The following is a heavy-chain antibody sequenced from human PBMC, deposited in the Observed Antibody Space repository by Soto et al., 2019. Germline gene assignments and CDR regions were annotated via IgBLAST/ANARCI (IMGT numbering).Heavy chain of an antibody. D-gene: IGHD1-26*01. CDR1: GFTFSSYA. J-gene: IGHJ4*02. CDR3: ARGGHSRGSKPDY. CDR2: ISYDGSNK. Sequence: QVQLVESGGGVVQPGRSLRLSCAASGFTFSSYAMHWVRQAPGKGLEWVAVISYDGSNKYYADSVKGRFTISRDNSKNTLYLQMNSLRAEDTAVYYCARGGHSRGSKPDYWGQGTLVTVSS. V-gene: IGHV3-30-3*01.